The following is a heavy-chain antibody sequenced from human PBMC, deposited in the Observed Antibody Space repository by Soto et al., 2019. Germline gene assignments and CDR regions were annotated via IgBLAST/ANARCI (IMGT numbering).Heavy chain of an antibody. J-gene: IGHJ4*02. V-gene: IGHV3-7*03. CDR3: ARDSSGYALDY. Sequence: GGSLRLSCAASGFTFSSYWMSWVRQAPWKGLEWVANIKQDGSEKYYVDSVKGRFTISRDNAKNSLYLQMNSLRAEDTAVYYCARDSSGYALDYWGQGTLVTVSS. CDR2: IKQDGSEK. CDR1: GFTFSSYW. D-gene: IGHD1-1*01.